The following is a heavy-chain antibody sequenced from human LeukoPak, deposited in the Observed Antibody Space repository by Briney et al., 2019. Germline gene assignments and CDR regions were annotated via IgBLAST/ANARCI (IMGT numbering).Heavy chain of an antibody. J-gene: IGHJ6*02. V-gene: IGHV3-30-3*01. CDR2: ISYDGSNK. CDR1: GFTFSSYA. CDR3: ASYYDSQGVYYYGMDV. D-gene: IGHD3-22*01. Sequence: GGSLRLSCAASGFTFSSYAMLWVRQAPGKGLEGVAVISYDGSNKYYADSVKGRFTISRDNSKNTLYLQMNSLRAEDTAVYYCASYYDSQGVYYYGMDVWGQGTTVTVSS.